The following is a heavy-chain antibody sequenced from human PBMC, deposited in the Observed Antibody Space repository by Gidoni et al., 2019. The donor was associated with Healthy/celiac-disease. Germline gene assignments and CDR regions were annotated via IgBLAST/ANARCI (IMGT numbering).Heavy chain of an antibody. V-gene: IGHV1-69*01. J-gene: IGHJ4*02. CDR2: IIPFFGTA. D-gene: IGHD2-21*02. CDR3: ARAGGGNSMYDY. CDR1: GGPFSSYA. Sequence: QVQLVQSGAEVKKPGSSVKVSCTASGGPFSSYAISWVRQAPGQGLEWIGGIIPFFGTANYAQKFQGRVTITADESTSTADMELSSLRSEDTAVYYCARAGGGNSMYDYWGQGTLVTVSS.